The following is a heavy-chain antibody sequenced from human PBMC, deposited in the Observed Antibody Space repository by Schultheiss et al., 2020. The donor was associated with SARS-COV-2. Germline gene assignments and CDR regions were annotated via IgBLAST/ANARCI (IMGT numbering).Heavy chain of an antibody. CDR3: AKDGHFPFDY. CDR1: GFTVSSNY. J-gene: IGHJ4*02. CDR2: IRYDGSNK. Sequence: GGSLRLSCAASGFTVSSNYMSWVRQAPGKGLEWVAFIRYDGSNKYYADSVKGRFTISRDNSKNTLYLQMNSLRAEDTAVYYCAKDGHFPFDYWGQGTLVTVSS. V-gene: IGHV3-30*02. D-gene: IGHD3-3*02.